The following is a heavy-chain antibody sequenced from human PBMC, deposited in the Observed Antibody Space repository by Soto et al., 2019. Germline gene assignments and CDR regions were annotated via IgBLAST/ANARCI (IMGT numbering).Heavy chain of an antibody. CDR3: ERRGCSSTSCYRHGMDV. J-gene: IGHJ6*02. V-gene: IGHV5-51*01. D-gene: IGHD2-2*01. CDR2: IYPGDSDT. CDR1: GYSFTSYW. Sequence: GESLKISCKGSGYSFTSYWIGWVRQMPGKGLEWMGIIYPGDSDTRYSPSFQGQVTISADKSISTAYLQWSSLKDSDTATYYCERRGCSSTSCYRHGMDVWGQGTTVTVSS.